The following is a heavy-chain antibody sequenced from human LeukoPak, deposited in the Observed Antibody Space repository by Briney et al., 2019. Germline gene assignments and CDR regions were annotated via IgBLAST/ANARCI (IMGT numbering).Heavy chain of an antibody. CDR2: IYPGDSDT. CDR1: GYSFTSYW. D-gene: IGHD1-1*01. Sequence: GEALKISCKGSGYSFTSYWIGWVRQMPGKGLEWVGIIYPGDSDTRYSPSFQGQVTISADKSISTAYLQWSSLKASDTAMYYCARRREVSGTGIDYWGQGTLVTVSS. CDR3: ARRREVSGTGIDY. V-gene: IGHV5-51*01. J-gene: IGHJ4*02.